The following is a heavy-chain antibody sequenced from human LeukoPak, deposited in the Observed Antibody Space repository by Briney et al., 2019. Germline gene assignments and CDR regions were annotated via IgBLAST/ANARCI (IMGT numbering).Heavy chain of an antibody. Sequence: PSETLSLTCTVSGGSISSGGYYWRWIRQHPGKGLEWIGYIYYSGSTYYNPSLKSRVTISVDTSKNQFSLKLSSVTAADTAVYYCAREIVTYGMDVWGQGTTVTVSS. V-gene: IGHV4-31*03. J-gene: IGHJ6*02. CDR3: AREIVTYGMDV. CDR2: IYYSGST. CDR1: GGSISSGGYY. D-gene: IGHD3-16*02.